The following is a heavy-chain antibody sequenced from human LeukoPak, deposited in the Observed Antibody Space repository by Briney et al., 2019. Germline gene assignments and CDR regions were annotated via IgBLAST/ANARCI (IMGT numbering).Heavy chain of an antibody. D-gene: IGHD6-19*01. J-gene: IGHJ5*02. CDR3: AKGSGSGWYGWFAP. V-gene: IGHV3-23*01. CDR2: IFSLGCSP. CDR1: GFTFSSYA. Sequence: PGGSLRLSCAASGFTFSSYAMRWGRQAPGKGVERVSCIFSLGCSPYYADSLKARFTLSRHNSKHTLFLQMSSLRAEDTAVYYCAKGSGSGWYGWFAPWGQGTLVTVSS.